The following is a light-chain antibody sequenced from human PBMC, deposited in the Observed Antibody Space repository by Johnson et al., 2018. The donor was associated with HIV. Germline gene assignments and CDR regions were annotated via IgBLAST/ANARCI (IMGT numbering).Light chain of an antibody. CDR3: GTWKSSLSAGGV. CDR2: ENN. CDR1: SSNIGNNY. J-gene: IGLJ1*01. V-gene: IGLV1-51*02. Sequence: QSVLTQPPSVSAAPGQKVTISCSGSSSNIGNNYVSWYQQLPETAPKLLIYENNKRPSGIPDRFSGSKSGTSATLGITGLQTGDEADYYCGTWKSSLSAGGVFGTGTKVTVL.